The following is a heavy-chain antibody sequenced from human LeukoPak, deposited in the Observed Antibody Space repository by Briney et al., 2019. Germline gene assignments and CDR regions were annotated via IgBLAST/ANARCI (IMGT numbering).Heavy chain of an antibody. D-gene: IGHD6-19*01. V-gene: IGHV3-33*01. J-gene: IGHJ4*02. CDR1: GFAFSSYG. Sequence: GGSLRLSCAASGFAFSSYGMHWVRQAPGKGLEWVAVIWYDGSNKYYADSVKGRFTISRDNSKYTLYLQMNSLRAEDTAVYYCARERIAVAGEFDYWGQGTLVTVSS. CDR2: IWYDGSNK. CDR3: ARERIAVAGEFDY.